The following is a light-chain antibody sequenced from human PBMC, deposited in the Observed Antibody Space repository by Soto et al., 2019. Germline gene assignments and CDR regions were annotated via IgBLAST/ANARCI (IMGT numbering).Light chain of an antibody. V-gene: IGLV1-40*01. J-gene: IGLJ2*01. CDR3: QSYDSSLSGNVV. CDR1: SSNIGAGYD. Sequence: QSVLTQPPSVSGAPGQRVTISGTGSSSNIGAGYDVHWDQQLPGTATKLLIDGNTTRPPGVPYRFSGSTSGPSASLAITGLQAEDEADYYCQSYDSSLSGNVVFGGGTKLTVL. CDR2: GNT.